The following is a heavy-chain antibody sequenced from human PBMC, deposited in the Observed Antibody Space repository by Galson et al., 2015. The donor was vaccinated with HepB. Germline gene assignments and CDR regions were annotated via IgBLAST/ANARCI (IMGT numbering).Heavy chain of an antibody. J-gene: IGHJ5*02. CDR2: INHSGST. D-gene: IGHD6-19*01. CDR1: GGSFSGYY. Sequence: LSLTCAVYGGSFSGYYWSWIRQPPGKGLEWIGEINHSGSTNYNPSLKSRVTISVDTSKNQFSLKLSSVTAADTAVYYCARGPCRIAVAVSLQFDPWGQGTLVTVSS. CDR3: ARGPCRIAVAVSLQFDP. V-gene: IGHV4-34*01.